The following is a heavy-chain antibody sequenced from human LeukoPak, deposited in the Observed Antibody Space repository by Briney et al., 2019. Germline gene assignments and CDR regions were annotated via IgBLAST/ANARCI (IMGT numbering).Heavy chain of an antibody. CDR1: KCTFSSYE. Sequence: GGTLRLSCAASKCTFSSYEINWVRQAPGKGLEWVSYISSSGNTIYYAASVKGRFTITRDNAKNSVYLQMNSLSGEGTGVYYCARLDRGAFDIWGQGTMVTVSS. CDR3: ARLDRGAFDI. J-gene: IGHJ3*02. CDR2: ISSSGNTI. V-gene: IGHV3-48*03. D-gene: IGHD3-22*01.